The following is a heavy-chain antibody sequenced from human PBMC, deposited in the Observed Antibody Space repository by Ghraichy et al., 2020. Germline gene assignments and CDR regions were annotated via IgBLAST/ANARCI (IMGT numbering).Heavy chain of an antibody. CDR3: VRSYKDGLRHFDY. CDR2: LNIDGTTV. D-gene: IGHD1-14*01. J-gene: IGHJ4*02. V-gene: IGHV3-74*01. CDR1: GFSFTDYW. Sequence: GGSLRLSCAASGFSFTDYWMHWVRQTPGRGLEWVSHLNIDGTTVNYADSVKGRFTISRDNAKNTMYLQMISLTVEDTAVYYCVRSYKDGLRHFDYWGQVTPVTVAS.